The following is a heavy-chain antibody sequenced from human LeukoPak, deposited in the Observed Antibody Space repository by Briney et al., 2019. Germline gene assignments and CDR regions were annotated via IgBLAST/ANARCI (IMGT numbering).Heavy chain of an antibody. Sequence: GGSLRLSCAASGFTVSSNYMSWVRQAPGKGLEWVSIIYSGGSTYYADSVKGRFTISRDNSKNTLYLQMNSLRAEDTAVYYCARGRSVRGVLKAADEDALDIWGQGTMVTVSS. CDR3: ARGRSVRGVLKAADEDALDI. V-gene: IGHV3-53*01. CDR2: IYSGGST. J-gene: IGHJ3*02. CDR1: GFTVSSNY. D-gene: IGHD3-10*01.